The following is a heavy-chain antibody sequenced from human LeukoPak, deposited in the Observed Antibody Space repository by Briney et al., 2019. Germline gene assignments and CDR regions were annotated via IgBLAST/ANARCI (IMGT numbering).Heavy chain of an antibody. D-gene: IGHD6-13*01. CDR3: AKEDRRIAAAGTNY. J-gene: IGHJ4*02. CDR2: ISGSGGST. Sequence: GGSLRLSCAASGFTFSSYSMNWIRQAPGKGLEWVSAISGSGGSTYYADSVKGRFTISRDNSKNTLYLQMNSLRAEDTAVYYCAKEDRRIAAAGTNYWGQGTLVTVSS. V-gene: IGHV3-23*01. CDR1: GFTFSSYS.